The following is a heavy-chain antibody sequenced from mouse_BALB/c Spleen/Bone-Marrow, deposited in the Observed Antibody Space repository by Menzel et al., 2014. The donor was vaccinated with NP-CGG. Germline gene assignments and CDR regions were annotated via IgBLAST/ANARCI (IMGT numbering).Heavy chain of an antibody. V-gene: IGHV10-1*02. CDR1: GFTFNTYA. D-gene: IGHD2-2*01. J-gene: IGHJ4*01. Sequence: EVKLVESGGGLVQPKGSLKLSCAASGFTFNTYAMNWVRQAPGKGLEWVARIRSKSNNYATYYADSVKGRFTISRDDSQSMLYLQMNNLKTEDTAMYYCVYGYAMDYWGQGTSVTVSS. CDR2: IRSKSNNYAT. CDR3: VYGYAMDY.